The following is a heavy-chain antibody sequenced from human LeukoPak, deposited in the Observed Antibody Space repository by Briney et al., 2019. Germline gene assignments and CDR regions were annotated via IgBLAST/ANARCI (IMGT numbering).Heavy chain of an antibody. CDR2: IYYSGST. Sequence: SETLSLTCAVSGGSISIYYWSWIRQPPGKGLEWIGYIYYSGSTNYNPSLKSRVTISVDTSKNQFSLKLSSVTAADTAVYYCARTPSSSSWSPYYYYGMDVWGQGTTVTVSS. V-gene: IGHV4-59*08. CDR3: ARTPSSSSWSPYYYYGMDV. CDR1: GGSISIYY. J-gene: IGHJ6*02. D-gene: IGHD6-13*01.